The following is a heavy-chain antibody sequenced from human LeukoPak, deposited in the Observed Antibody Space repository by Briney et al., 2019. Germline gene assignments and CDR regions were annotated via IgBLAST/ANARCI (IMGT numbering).Heavy chain of an antibody. CDR2: IYSGGST. CDR1: GFTFSSYE. CDR3: AGGRYFDWLH. Sequence: PGGSLRLSCAASGFTFSSYEMNWVRQAPGKGLEWVSVIYSGGSTYYADSVKGRFTISRDNSKNTLYLQMNSLRAEDTAVYYCAGGRYFDWLHWGQGTLVTVSS. V-gene: IGHV3-66*01. D-gene: IGHD3-9*01. J-gene: IGHJ4*02.